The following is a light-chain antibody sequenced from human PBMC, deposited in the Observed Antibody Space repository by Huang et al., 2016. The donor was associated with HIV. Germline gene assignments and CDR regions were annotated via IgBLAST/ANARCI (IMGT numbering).Light chain of an antibody. V-gene: IGKV1-39*01. CDR1: QRISDY. CDR2: AAS. Sequence: DIQMTQSPSSLSASVGDRVTITCRASQRISDYLNWYQQKPGKAPKLLIYAASSLQSGVPSRFSGSVSGTDFTLTISSLQPEDFATYYCQQSDSTPYTFGQGTKLEIK. J-gene: IGKJ2*01. CDR3: QQSDSTPYT.